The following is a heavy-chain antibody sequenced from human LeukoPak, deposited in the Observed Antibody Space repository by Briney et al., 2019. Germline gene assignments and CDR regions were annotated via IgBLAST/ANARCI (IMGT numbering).Heavy chain of an antibody. CDR3: AMGSGWYYGFDY. Sequence: GASVKVSCKASGYTFTGHFMHWVRQAPGQGLEWMGWINPYSGDTKYAQNFQGRVTITRNTSISTAYMELSSLRSEDTAVYYCAMGSGWYYGFDYWGQGTLVTVSS. CDR2: INPYSGDT. J-gene: IGHJ4*02. V-gene: IGHV1-2*02. CDR1: GYTFTGHF. D-gene: IGHD6-19*01.